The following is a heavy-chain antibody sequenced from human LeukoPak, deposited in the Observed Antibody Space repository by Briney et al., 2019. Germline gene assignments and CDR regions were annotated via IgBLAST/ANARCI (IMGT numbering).Heavy chain of an antibody. Sequence: ASVKVSCKASGYTFTSYGISWVRQAPGQGLEWMGWISANDGNTDYPQKLQGRVTMTTDTSTSTAYMELRSLRSDDTAVYYCARDHLDGSGYLDYWGQGTLVTVSS. V-gene: IGHV1-18*01. CDR3: ARDHLDGSGYLDY. D-gene: IGHD2-15*01. CDR2: ISANDGNT. J-gene: IGHJ4*02. CDR1: GYTFTSYG.